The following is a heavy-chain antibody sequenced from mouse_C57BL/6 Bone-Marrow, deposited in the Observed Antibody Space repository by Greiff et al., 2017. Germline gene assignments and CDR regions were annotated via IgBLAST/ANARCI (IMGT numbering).Heavy chain of an antibody. D-gene: IGHD1-1*01. J-gene: IGHJ2*01. CDR1: GFNIKDDY. Sequence: VHVKQSGAELVRPGASVKLSCTASGFNIKDDYMHWVKQRPEQGLEWIGWIDPENGDTEYASKFQGKATITADTSSNTAYLQLSSLTSEDTAVYYCTRTVVAFDYWGQGTTLTVSS. CDR3: TRTVVAFDY. CDR2: IDPENGDT. V-gene: IGHV14-4*01.